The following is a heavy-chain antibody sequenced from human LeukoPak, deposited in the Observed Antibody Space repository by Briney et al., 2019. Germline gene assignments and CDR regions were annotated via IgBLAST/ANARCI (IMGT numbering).Heavy chain of an antibody. CDR2: INHSGST. J-gene: IGHJ4*02. CDR3: ASGYYYRFDY. CDR1: GGSFSGYY. D-gene: IGHD3-22*01. V-gene: IGHV4-34*01. Sequence: SETLSLTCAVYGGSFSGYYWSWIRQPPGKGLEWIGEINHSGSTNYNPSLKSRVTISVDTSKNQFSLKLSSVTAADTAVYYCASGYYYRFDYWGQGTLVTVPS.